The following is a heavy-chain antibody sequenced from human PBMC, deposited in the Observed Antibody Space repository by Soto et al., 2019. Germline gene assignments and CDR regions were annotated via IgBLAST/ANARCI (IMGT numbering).Heavy chain of an antibody. CDR2: IIRIFGTA. Sequence: QVQLVQSGAEVKRPGSSVKVYCKASGGTFNSYAISWVRQAPGQGLVWLGGIIRIFGTANYPQKFQGRVTITAEESTSTAYMELSSLRSEDTAVYYCARASRFDSSGYYDYFQHWGQGTLVTVSS. D-gene: IGHD3-22*01. V-gene: IGHV1-69*01. J-gene: IGHJ1*01. CDR3: ARASRFDSSGYYDYFQH. CDR1: GGTFNSYA.